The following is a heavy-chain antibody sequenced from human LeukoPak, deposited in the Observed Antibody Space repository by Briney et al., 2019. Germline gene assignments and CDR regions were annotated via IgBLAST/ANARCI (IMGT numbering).Heavy chain of an antibody. Sequence: PGGSLRLSCEASGFTFSDYYMTWMRQAPGKGLEWVSYISGSGTDILYADSVKGRFTISRDNSKNTLYLQMNSLRAEDTAVYYCARARSSYGYGDAFDIWGQGTMVTVSS. CDR3: ARARSSYGYGDAFDI. V-gene: IGHV3-11*04. CDR2: ISGSGTDI. J-gene: IGHJ3*02. CDR1: GFTFSDYY. D-gene: IGHD5-18*01.